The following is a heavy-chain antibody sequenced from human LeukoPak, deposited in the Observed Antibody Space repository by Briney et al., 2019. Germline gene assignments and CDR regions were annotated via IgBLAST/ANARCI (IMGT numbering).Heavy chain of an antibody. CDR2: INPNSGGT. V-gene: IGHV1-2*06. CDR3: ARIMVRGAIHY. D-gene: IGHD3-10*01. J-gene: IGHJ4*02. Sequence: ASVKVSCKASGYTFTGYYMHWVRQAPGQGREWMGRINPNSGGTNYAQKFQGRVTMTRDTSISTAYMELSRLRSDDTAVYYCARIMVRGAIHYWGQGTLVTVSS. CDR1: GYTFTGYY.